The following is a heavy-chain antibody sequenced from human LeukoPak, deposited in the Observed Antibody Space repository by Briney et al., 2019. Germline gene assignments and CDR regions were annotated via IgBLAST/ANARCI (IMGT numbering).Heavy chain of an antibody. CDR1: GFTFSSYA. D-gene: IGHD3-22*01. Sequence: GSLRLSCAASGFTFSSYAMHWVRQAPGKGLEWVAVISYDGSNKYYADSVKGRFTISRDNSKNTLYLQMNSLRAEDTAVYYCARDSDYYDSSGPIDYWGQGTLVTVSS. V-gene: IGHV3-30*04. J-gene: IGHJ4*02. CDR3: ARDSDYYDSSGPIDY. CDR2: ISYDGSNK.